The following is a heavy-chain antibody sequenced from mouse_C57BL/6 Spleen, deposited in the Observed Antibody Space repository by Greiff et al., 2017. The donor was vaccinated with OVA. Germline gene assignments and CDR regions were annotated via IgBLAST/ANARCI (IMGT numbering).Heavy chain of an antibody. V-gene: IGHV5-17*01. CDR3: ARTTTVVAPYAMDY. J-gene: IGHJ4*01. CDR2: ISSGSSTI. Sequence: EVMLVESGGGLVKPGGSLKLSCAASGFTFSDYGMHWVRQAPEKGLEWVAYISSGSSTIYYADTVKGRFTISRDNAKNTLFLQMTSLRSEDTAMYYGARTTTVVAPYAMDYWGQGTSVTVSS. CDR1: GFTFSDYG. D-gene: IGHD1-1*01.